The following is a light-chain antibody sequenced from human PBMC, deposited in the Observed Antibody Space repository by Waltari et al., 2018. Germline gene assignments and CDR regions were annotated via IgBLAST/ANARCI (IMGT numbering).Light chain of an antibody. V-gene: IGLV2-14*01. CDR2: DVS. CDR3: TSYTGSSTRYV. J-gene: IGLJ1*01. CDR1: SSDVGLYDY. Sequence: QSALTQPASVSGSPGQSITISCTGTSSDVGLYDYVSWYQPHPGKAPKLVIYDVSYRPPGISTRFSASKSGHTASLTISGLQSEDESDYYCTSYTGSSTRYVFGTGTKVTVL.